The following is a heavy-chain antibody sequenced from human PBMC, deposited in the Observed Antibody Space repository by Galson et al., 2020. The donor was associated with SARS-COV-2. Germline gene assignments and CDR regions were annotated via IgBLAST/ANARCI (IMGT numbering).Heavy chain of an antibody. CDR2: VYQSRAT. D-gene: IGHD3-16*01. J-gene: IGHJ2*01. CDR1: GGSITTGGYS. V-gene: IGHV4-30-2*06. CDR3: ARRYVSGLSPYWYLDL. Sequence: SETLSLTCSVSGGSITTGGYSWTWIRQSPGKGLEWIGYVYQSRATHYNPSLKSRLTISIDRSKNKLSLKLTSVTAADSAVYYCARRYVSGLSPYWYLDLWGRGTLVTVSS.